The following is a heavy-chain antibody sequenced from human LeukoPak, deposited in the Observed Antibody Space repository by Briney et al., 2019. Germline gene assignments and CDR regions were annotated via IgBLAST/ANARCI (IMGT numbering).Heavy chain of an antibody. V-gene: IGHV3-15*01. D-gene: IGHD3-22*01. CDR1: GFTSSNAW. CDR3: TTDKIVVVTRFDY. CDR2: IKSKTDGGTT. J-gene: IGHJ4*02. Sequence: GGSLRLSCAASGFTSSNAWMSWVRQAPGKGLEWVGRIKSKTDGGTTDYAAPVKGRFTISRDDSKNTLYLQMNSLKTEDTAVYYCTTDKIVVVTRFDYWGQGTLVTVSS.